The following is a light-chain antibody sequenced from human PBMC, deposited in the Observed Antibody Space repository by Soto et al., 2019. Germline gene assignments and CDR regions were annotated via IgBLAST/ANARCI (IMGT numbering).Light chain of an antibody. CDR3: QQRRNWPLMYT. CDR1: QSVSSY. CDR2: DAS. J-gene: IGKJ2*01. V-gene: IGKV3-11*01. Sequence: EIVLTQSPATLSLSPGERATLSCRASQSVSSYLAWYQQKPGQAPRLLIYDASNRATGIPARFSGSGSGTDFTLTSSSLEPEDFAVYYCQQRRNWPLMYTFGQGTKLEIK.